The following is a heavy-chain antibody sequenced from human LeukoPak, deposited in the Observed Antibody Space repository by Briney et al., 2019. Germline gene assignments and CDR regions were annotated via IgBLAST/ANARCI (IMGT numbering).Heavy chain of an antibody. CDR2: ISGSGGST. CDR3: AKDQIAGYDSSGSVDY. CDR1: GFTFSSYA. D-gene: IGHD3-22*01. V-gene: IGHV3-23*01. Sequence: PGGSLRLSCAASGFTFSSYAMSWVRQAPGKGLEWVSAISGSGGSTYYADSVKGRFTISRDNSKNTLYLQMNSLRAEDTAVYYCAKDQIAGYDSSGSVDYWGQGTLVTVSS. J-gene: IGHJ4*02.